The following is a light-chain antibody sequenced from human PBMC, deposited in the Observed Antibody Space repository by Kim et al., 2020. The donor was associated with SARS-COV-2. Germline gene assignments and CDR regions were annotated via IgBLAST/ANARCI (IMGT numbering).Light chain of an antibody. J-gene: IGLJ2*01. CDR2: GKN. Sequence: ALRQKIRITSQSDSLRSYYATWYQQKPGTAAVLVIYGKNNRPTGIPDRFSGSSSGNTASLTITGAQAEDEADYYCNSRDSSGNHVVFGGGTQLTVL. V-gene: IGLV3-19*01. CDR1: SLRSYY. CDR3: NSRDSSGNHVV.